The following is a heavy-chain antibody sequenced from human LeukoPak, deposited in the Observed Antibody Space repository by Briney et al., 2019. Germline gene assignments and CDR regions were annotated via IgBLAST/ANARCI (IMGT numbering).Heavy chain of an antibody. J-gene: IGHJ4*02. CDR3: ARDLGTTNYYFDY. V-gene: IGHV3-33*01. D-gene: IGHD1-26*01. Sequence: PGRSLRLSCAASGFTFSSYGMHWVRQAPGKGLEWVAVIWYDGSKKYYGDSVKGRVTISRDDSKNTLYLQMNSLRGEDAAVYYCARDLGTTNYYFDYWGQGTPVTVSS. CDR2: IWYDGSKK. CDR1: GFTFSSYG.